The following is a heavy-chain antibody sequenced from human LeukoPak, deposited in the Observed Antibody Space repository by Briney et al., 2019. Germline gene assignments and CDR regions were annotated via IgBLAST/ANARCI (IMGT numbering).Heavy chain of an antibody. J-gene: IGHJ4*02. D-gene: IGHD3-10*01. CDR2: ISGSGGST. CDR1: GFTFSSNA. V-gene: IGHV3-23*01. Sequence: GGSLRLPCAASGFTFSSNAMSWVRQAPGKGLEWVSAISGSGGSTYYADSVKGRFTISRDNSKNTLYLQMNSLRAEDTAVYYCAAYGSGSYDYWGQGTLVTVSS. CDR3: AAYGSGSYDY.